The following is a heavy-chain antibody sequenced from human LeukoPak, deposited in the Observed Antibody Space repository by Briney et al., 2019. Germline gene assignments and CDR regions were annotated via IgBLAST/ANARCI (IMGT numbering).Heavy chain of an antibody. Sequence: GATVKISCEVSGYTFTDYYMHWVQQAPGKGLEWMGLVDPEDGETIYAEKFQGRVTITADTSTDTAYMELSSLRSEDTAVYYCAAYQHTPCSGGSCYPDPIDYWGQGTLSPSPQ. V-gene: IGHV1-69-2*01. CDR1: GYTFTDYY. J-gene: IGHJ4*02. CDR2: VDPEDGET. CDR3: AAYQHTPCSGGSCYPDPIDY. D-gene: IGHD2-15*01.